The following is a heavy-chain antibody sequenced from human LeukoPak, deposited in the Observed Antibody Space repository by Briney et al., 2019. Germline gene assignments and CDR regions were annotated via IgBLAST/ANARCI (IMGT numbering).Heavy chain of an antibody. CDR1: GYTFTDYY. D-gene: IGHD3-10*01. CDR3: ARPLRVTMIRGAAFRASSDFDP. V-gene: IGHV1-2*02. CDR2: IHPNSGGT. Sequence: ASVRVSCKASGYTFTDYYMHWVRQAPGQGLEWMGWIHPNSGGTNYAQKFQGRITMTRDTSISTAYMEVSRLRYDDTAVYYCARPLRVTMIRGAAFRASSDFDPRGQGTLVTVSS. J-gene: IGHJ5*02.